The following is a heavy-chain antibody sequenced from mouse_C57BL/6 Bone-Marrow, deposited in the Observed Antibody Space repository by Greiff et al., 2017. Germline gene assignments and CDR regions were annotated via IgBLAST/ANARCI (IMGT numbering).Heavy chain of an antibody. CDR1: GFTFSSYA. CDR3: ARVTTPHFDY. Sequence: DVQLVESGGGLVKPGGSLKLSCAASGFTFSSYAMSWVRQTPEKRLEWVATISDGGSYTYYPDNVKGRFTISRDNAKNNLYLQMSHLKSEDTAMYYCARVTTPHFDYWGQGTTLTVSS. V-gene: IGHV5-4*01. CDR2: ISDGGSYT. D-gene: IGHD2-13*01. J-gene: IGHJ2*01.